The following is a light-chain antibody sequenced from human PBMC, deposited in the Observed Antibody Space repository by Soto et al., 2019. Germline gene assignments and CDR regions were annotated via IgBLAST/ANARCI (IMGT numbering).Light chain of an antibody. J-gene: IGKJ1*01. CDR1: QSVSSN. CDR2: GAS. V-gene: IGKV3-15*01. Sequence: ETVLTQSPGTLSLSPGDRATLSCRASQSVSSNLAWYQQKPGQVPRLLIYGASTRATGIPARFSGSGSGTEFTLTISSLQPEDFATYYCLQHNTYPVTFGQGTKVDIK. CDR3: LQHNTYPVT.